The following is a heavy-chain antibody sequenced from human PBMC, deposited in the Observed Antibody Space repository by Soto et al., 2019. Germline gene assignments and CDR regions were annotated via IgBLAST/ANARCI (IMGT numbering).Heavy chain of an antibody. V-gene: IGHV3-21*01. CDR3: ARNSEENYDFWSGYFSYNWFDP. Sequence: GGSLRLSCAASGFTFSSYSMNWVRQAPGKGLEWVSSISSSSSYIYYADSVKSRFTISRDNAKNSLYLQMNSLRAEDTAVYYCARNSEENYDFWSGYFSYNWFDPWGQGTLVTVSS. J-gene: IGHJ5*02. CDR1: GFTFSSYS. CDR2: ISSSSSYI. D-gene: IGHD3-3*01.